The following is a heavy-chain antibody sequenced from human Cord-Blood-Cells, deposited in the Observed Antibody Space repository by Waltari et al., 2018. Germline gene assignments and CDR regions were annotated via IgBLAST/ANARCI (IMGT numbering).Heavy chain of an antibody. CDR3: AKATPQLIRCLQWLFDY. CDR2: ISGSGGST. J-gene: IGHJ4*01. V-gene: IGHV3-23*01. D-gene: IGHD3-3*01. CDR1: GFTFSSYA. Sequence: EVQLLESGGGLVQTGWSLILSCAASGFTFSSYAMSWVRQAPGKGLAWVSAISGSGGSTYYADSVKSRFTGSMDKSKSSLYLQMNSREAEDRVLLYCAKATPQLIRCLQWLFDYCCHGTLLTFSS.